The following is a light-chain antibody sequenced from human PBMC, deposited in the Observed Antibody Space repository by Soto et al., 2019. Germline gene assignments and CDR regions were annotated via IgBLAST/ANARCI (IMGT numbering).Light chain of an antibody. CDR2: GAS. J-gene: IGKJ2*02. CDR3: HQYGSSPCT. V-gene: IGKV3-20*01. Sequence: EIVLTQSPGTLSLSPGERATLSCRASQSVSSSYLAWYQQKPGQAPRLLIYGASSRATGIPDRFSGSGSGTDITLTMSRLEPEDFGVYYCHQYGSSPCTFGQGTKLEIK. CDR1: QSVSSSY.